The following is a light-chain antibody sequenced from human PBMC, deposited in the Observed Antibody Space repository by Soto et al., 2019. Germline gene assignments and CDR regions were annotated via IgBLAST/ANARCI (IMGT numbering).Light chain of an antibody. Sequence: QSALTQPPSASGSPGQSVTISCTGTSSDVGGYNYVSWYQRHPGKAPKLMIYEVSKRHSGVPDRFSGSKSGNTASLTVSGLQAEDEADYYFSSYAGSNNLVFGGGTKVTVL. J-gene: IGLJ2*01. CDR1: SSDVGGYNY. CDR3: SSYAGSNNLV. V-gene: IGLV2-8*01. CDR2: EVS.